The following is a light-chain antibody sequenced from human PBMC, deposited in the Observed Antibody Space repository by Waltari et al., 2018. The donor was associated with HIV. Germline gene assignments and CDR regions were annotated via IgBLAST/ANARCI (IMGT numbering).Light chain of an antibody. Sequence: DIQLTQSPPFLSASVGDRVTITCRTSQAIRNYLAWYQQTSGKAPKLLIYAASTLQSGVPSRFSGSGSGTEFTLTINSLQPEDFATYYCQQLDTYTQITFGGGTKVEIK. CDR1: QAIRNY. CDR3: QQLDTYTQIT. CDR2: AAS. V-gene: IGKV1-9*01. J-gene: IGKJ4*01.